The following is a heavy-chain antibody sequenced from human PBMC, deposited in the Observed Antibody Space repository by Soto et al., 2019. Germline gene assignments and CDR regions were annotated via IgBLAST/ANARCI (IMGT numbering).Heavy chain of an antibody. V-gene: IGHV3-74*01. Sequence: EVPLVESGGGLVQPGGSLRLSCAASGFTFSSYWMHWVRQAPGKGLVWVSRINSDGSSTSYADSVKGRFTISRDNAKNTLYLQMNSLRAEDTAVYYCASFYGDYRDYYYGMDVWGQGTTVTVSS. CDR3: ASFYGDYRDYYYGMDV. J-gene: IGHJ6*02. D-gene: IGHD4-17*01. CDR2: INSDGSST. CDR1: GFTFSSYW.